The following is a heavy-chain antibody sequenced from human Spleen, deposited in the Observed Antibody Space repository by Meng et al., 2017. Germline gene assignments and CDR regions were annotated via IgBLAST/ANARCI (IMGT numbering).Heavy chain of an antibody. CDR3: ARLSSTRPGAFDV. CDR1: GFTFSNAY. Sequence: GESLKISCEGSGFTFSNAYMTWVRQVPGKRLEWVGRIKSKPDGETIDYAAPVKSRFTISRDDSKNTVYLQMNSLKTEDTAVYFCARLSSTRPGAFDVWGQGTMVTVSS. J-gene: IGHJ3*01. D-gene: IGHD6-13*01. CDR2: IKSKPDGETI. V-gene: IGHV3-15*01.